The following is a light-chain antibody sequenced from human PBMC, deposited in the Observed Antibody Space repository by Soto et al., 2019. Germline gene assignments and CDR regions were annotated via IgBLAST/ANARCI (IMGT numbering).Light chain of an antibody. CDR2: ESY. CDR3: GCFAGSNTYI. CDR1: SSDIGSFNL. Sequence: QSALTQPASLSGSPGQSITISCSGTSSDIGSFNLVSWYQQFPGEVPKLIIYESYKRPSGISTRFSGSRSDNTASLTISGLQAEDEADYYCGCFAGSNTYIFGGGTKLTVL. V-gene: IGLV2-23*01. J-gene: IGLJ2*01.